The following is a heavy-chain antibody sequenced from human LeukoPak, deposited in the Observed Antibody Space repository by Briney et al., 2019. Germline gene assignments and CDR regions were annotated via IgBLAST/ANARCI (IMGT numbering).Heavy chain of an antibody. J-gene: IGHJ4*02. CDR2: LSYDANE. D-gene: IGHD3-10*01. CDR3: AKTIVRGVIIPFDY. V-gene: IGHV3-30-3*02. Sequence: PGGSLRLSCAASGFTFSSYAMHWVRQAPGKGLDLEWVTVLSYDANEYYADSVKGRFTISRDNYKNTLYLQMNSLRAEDTAVYYCAKTIVRGVIIPFDYWGQGTLVTVSS. CDR1: GFTFSSYA.